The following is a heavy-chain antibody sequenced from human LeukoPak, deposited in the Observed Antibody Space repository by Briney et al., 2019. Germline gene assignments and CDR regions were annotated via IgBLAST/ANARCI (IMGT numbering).Heavy chain of an antibody. CDR1: GGTFSSYA. J-gene: IGHJ3*02. CDR2: IIPIFGIA. Sequence: SVKVSCKASGGTFSSYAISWVRQAPGQGLEWMGRIIPIFGIANYAQKFQGRVTITADKSTSTAYMELSSLRSEDTAVYYCAGPPSPRSLDAFDIWGQGTMVTVSS. V-gene: IGHV1-69*04. D-gene: IGHD1-26*01. CDR3: AGPPSPRSLDAFDI.